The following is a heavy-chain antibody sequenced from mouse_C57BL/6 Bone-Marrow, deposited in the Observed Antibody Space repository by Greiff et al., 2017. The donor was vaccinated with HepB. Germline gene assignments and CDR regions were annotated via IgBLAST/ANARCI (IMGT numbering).Heavy chain of an antibody. V-gene: IGHV5-16*01. CDR1: GFTFSDYY. CDR3: ARVPLYYGSSGFDY. D-gene: IGHD1-1*01. J-gene: IGHJ2*01. Sequence: EVKLVESEGGLVQPGSSMKLSCTASGFTFSDYYMAWVRQVPEKGLEWVANINYDGSSTYYLDSLKSRFIISRDNAKNILYLQMSSLKSEDTATYYCARVPLYYGSSGFDYWGQGTTLTVSS. CDR2: INYDGSST.